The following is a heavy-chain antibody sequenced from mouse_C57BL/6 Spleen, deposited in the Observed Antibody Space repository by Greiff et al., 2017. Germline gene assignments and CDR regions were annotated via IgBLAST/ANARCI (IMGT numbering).Heavy chain of an antibody. CDR2: INPYNGGT. Sequence: EVKLVESGPVLVKPGASVKMSCKASGYTFTDYYMNWVKQSHGKSLEWIGVINPYNGGTSYNQKFKGKATLTVDKSSSTAYMELNSLTSEDSAVYYCARNYYGSSHWYFDVWGTGTTVTVSS. CDR1: GYTFTDYY. CDR3: ARNYYGSSHWYFDV. D-gene: IGHD1-1*01. J-gene: IGHJ1*03. V-gene: IGHV1-19*01.